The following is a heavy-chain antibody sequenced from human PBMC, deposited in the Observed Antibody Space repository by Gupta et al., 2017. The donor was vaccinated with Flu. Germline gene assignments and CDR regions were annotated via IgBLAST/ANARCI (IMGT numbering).Heavy chain of an antibody. V-gene: IGHV4-61*06. D-gene: IGHD2-21*02. Sequence: IRQSRVKGLEVIGYDDYSGRTNYNRSIRSRVAISVDASKNQFSLNLTSVTAEDTALYYCARRETWGDPSVDYWGQGTLVTVSS. J-gene: IGHJ4*02. CDR2: DDYSGRT. CDR3: ARRETWGDPSVDY.